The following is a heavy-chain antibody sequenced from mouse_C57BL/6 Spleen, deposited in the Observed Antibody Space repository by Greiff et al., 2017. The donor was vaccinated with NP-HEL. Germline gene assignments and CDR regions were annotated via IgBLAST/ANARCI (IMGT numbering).Heavy chain of an antibody. CDR1: GYSFTSYY. J-gene: IGHJ4*01. CDR3: AGDYGYAMDY. D-gene: IGHD2-4*01. V-gene: IGHV1-66*01. Sequence: VQLQQSGPELVKPGASVKISCKASGYSFTSYYIHWVKQRPGQGLEWIGWIYPGSGNTKYNEKFKGKATLTADTSSSTAYMQLSSLTSEDSAVYYCAGDYGYAMDYWGQGTSVTVSS. CDR2: IYPGSGNT.